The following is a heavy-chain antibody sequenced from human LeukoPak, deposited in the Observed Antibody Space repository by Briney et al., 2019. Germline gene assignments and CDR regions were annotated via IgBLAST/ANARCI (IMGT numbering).Heavy chain of an antibody. D-gene: IGHD3-10*01. Sequence: LSLTCAVYGGSFSGYYWSWIRQAPGKGLEWVSGISWNSGYIGYEDSVKGRFTISRDNAKNSLYLQMNSLRAEDAALYYCAKGSYGSGSYVDYWGQGTLITVSS. CDR3: AKGSYGSGSYVDY. J-gene: IGHJ4*02. V-gene: IGHV3-9*01. CDR1: GGSFSGYY. CDR2: ISWNSGYI.